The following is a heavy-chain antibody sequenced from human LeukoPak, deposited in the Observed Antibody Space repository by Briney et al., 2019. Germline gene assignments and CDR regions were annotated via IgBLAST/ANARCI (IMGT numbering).Heavy chain of an antibody. Sequence: SVKVSCKASGGTFSSCAISWVRQAPGQGLEWMGGIIPIFGTANYAQKFRGRVTITADESTSTAYMELSSLRSEDTAVYYCARDLFSAVTDATYYFDYWGQGTLVTVSS. CDR1: GGTFSSCA. J-gene: IGHJ4*02. D-gene: IGHD4-17*01. V-gene: IGHV1-69*13. CDR2: IIPIFGTA. CDR3: ARDLFSAVTDATYYFDY.